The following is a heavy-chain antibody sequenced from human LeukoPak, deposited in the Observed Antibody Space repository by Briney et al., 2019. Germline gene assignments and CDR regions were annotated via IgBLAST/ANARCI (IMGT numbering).Heavy chain of an antibody. V-gene: IGHV4-34*01. J-gene: IGHJ4*02. CDR2: INHSGST. CDR1: GGSFSGYY. D-gene: IGHD1/OR15-1a*01. CDR3: ATFRNRGFDY. Sequence: SETLSLTCAVYGGSFSGYYWSWIRQPPGKGLEWIGEINHSGSTNYNPSLKSRVTISMDTSKNQFSLKLSSVTAADTAVYYCATFRNRGFDYWGQGTLVTVSS.